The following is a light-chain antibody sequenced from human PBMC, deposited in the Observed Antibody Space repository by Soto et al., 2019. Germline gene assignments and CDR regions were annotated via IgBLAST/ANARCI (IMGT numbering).Light chain of an antibody. CDR1: QTVGTD. J-gene: IGKJ1*01. V-gene: IGKV3-15*01. CDR2: GAS. CDR3: QQNNNWPPWT. Sequence: EIVRTQSPATLSVSPGERATLSCRASQTVGTDLAWYQQKPGQAPRLLIYGASTRATDIPSRFTGSGSGTEFTLTIDSLQSEDFAVYYCQQNNNWPPWTFGQGTKVDIK.